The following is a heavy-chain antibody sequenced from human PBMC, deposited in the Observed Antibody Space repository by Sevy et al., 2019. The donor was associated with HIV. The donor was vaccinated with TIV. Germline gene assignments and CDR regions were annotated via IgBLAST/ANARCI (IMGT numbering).Heavy chain of an antibody. V-gene: IGHV3-21*01. CDR3: ARDNMVATDWASDY. Sequence: GGSLRLSCAASGFTFSSYSMNWVRQAPGKGLGWVSSISSSSYIYYADSVKGRFTISRDNAKNSLYLQMNSLRAEDTAVYYCARDNMVATDWASDYWGQGTLVTVSS. CDR1: GFTFSSYS. CDR2: ISSSSYI. D-gene: IGHD5-12*01. J-gene: IGHJ4*02.